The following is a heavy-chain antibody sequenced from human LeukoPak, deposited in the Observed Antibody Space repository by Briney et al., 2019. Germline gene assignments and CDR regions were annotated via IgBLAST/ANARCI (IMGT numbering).Heavy chain of an antibody. J-gene: IGHJ6*04. CDR1: GFTFSSYG. Sequence: GGSLRLSCAASGFTFSSYGMHWVRQAPGKGLEWVSYISSSGSTIYYADSVKGRFTISRDNAKNSLYLQMNRMTAEDTAVYYCAELGITMIGGVWGKGTTVTISS. CDR3: AELGITMIGGV. D-gene: IGHD3-10*02. V-gene: IGHV3-48*04. CDR2: ISSSGSTI.